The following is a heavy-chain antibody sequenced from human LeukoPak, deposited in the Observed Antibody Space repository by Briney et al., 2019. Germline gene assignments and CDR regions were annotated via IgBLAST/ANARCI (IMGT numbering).Heavy chain of an antibody. V-gene: IGHV4-61*02. CDR2: IYTSGST. Sequence: KTSQTLSLTCTVSGGSISSGSYYWSWIRQPAGKGLEWIGRIYTSGSTNYNPSLKSRVTISVDTSKNQFSLKVSSVTAADTAVYYCARGRYGWLPLDIWGQGTLVTVSS. J-gene: IGHJ4*02. CDR3: ARGRYGWLPLDI. D-gene: IGHD3-16*01. CDR1: GGSISSGSYY.